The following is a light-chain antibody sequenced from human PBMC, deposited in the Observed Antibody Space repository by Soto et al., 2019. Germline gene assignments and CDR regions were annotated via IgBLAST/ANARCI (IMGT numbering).Light chain of an antibody. V-gene: IGKV4-1*01. J-gene: IGKJ2*01. Sequence: DIVMTQSPDSLAVSLGERATINCKSSQSVLYSSNNKNYLAWYQQKPGQPPKLLIYWASTRESGVPDRFSGCGSGTDFALTISSLQAEDVAVHYCQQYYSTPPTFGQGTKLEIK. CDR1: QSVLYSSNNKNY. CDR3: QQYYSTPPT. CDR2: WAS.